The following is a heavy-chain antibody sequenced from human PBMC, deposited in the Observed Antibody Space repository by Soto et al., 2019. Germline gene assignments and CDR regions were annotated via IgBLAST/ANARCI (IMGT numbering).Heavy chain of an antibody. Sequence: SVKVSCKASGGTFSSYAISWVRQAPGQGLEWMGGIIPIFGTANYAQKFQGRVTITADESTSTAYVELSSLRSEDTAVYYCARGTPFGVVIIQYWFDPWGQGTLVTVSS. D-gene: IGHD3-3*01. V-gene: IGHV1-69*13. CDR3: ARGTPFGVVIIQYWFDP. CDR1: GGTFSSYA. CDR2: IIPIFGTA. J-gene: IGHJ5*02.